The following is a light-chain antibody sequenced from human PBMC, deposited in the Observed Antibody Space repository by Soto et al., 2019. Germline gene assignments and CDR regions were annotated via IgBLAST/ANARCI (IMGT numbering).Light chain of an antibody. J-gene: IGKJ4*01. CDR1: ETVDTSS. V-gene: IGKV3-20*01. CDR2: SVS. CDR3: HQYGSSPLT. Sequence: EIVLTQSPGPLSLSPGETATLSYRASETVDTSSLGWYQQKPGRAPSILIYSVSRRATGIPDRFSASGSATDFTLPITRLEPEDFAVYYCHQYGSSPLTFGGGTKVEI.